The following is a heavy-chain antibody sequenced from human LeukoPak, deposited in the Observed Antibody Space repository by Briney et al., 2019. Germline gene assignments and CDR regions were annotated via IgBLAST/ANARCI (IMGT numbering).Heavy chain of an antibody. Sequence: PSETLSLTCTVSGGSISSHYWSWIRQPPGKGLEWIGYIYYSGSTNYNPSLKSRVTISVDTSKNQFSLKLSSVTAADTAVYYCATYMWELQGIDYWLLVTLVNVYS. V-gene: IGHV4-59*11. CDR2: IYYSGST. CDR1: GGSISSHY. CDR3: ATYMWELQGIDY. D-gene: IGHD1-26*01. J-gene: IGHJ4*02.